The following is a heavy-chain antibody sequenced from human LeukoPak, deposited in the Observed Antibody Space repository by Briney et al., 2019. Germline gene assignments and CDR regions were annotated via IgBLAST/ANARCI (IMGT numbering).Heavy chain of an antibody. CDR2: ISSSGSTI. V-gene: IGHV3-11*01. D-gene: IGHD2-2*01. Sequence: GSLRLSCAVSGFTFSDYYMSWIRQAPGKGLEWVSYISSSGSTIYYADSVKGRFTISRDNAKNSLYLQMNSLRAEDTAVYYCARGGWLYCSSTSCPALELDYWGQGTLVTVSS. J-gene: IGHJ4*02. CDR1: GFTFSDYY. CDR3: ARGGWLYCSSTSCPALELDY.